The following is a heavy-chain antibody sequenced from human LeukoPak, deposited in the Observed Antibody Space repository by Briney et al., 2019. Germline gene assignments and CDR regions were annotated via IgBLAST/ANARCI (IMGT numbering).Heavy chain of an antibody. Sequence: SETLSLTCAVYGGSFSGYYWSWIRQPPGKGLEWIGEINHSGSTNYNPSLKSRVTISVDTSKNQFSLKLSSVTAADTAVYYCARDRRGSGSYLNYYYYYMDVWGKGTTVTVSS. CDR2: INHSGST. CDR1: GGSFSGYY. V-gene: IGHV4-34*01. J-gene: IGHJ6*03. CDR3: ARDRRGSGSYLNYYYYYMDV. D-gene: IGHD3-10*01.